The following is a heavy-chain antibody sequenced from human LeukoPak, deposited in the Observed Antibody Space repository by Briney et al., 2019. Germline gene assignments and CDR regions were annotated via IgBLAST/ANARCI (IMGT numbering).Heavy chain of an antibody. CDR3: AHSAYYYDSSGYYPSFDY. D-gene: IGHD3-22*01. J-gene: IGHJ4*02. Sequence: GPTLVKPTQTLTLTCTFSGFSLSTSGVGVGWIRQPPGKALEWLALIYWDDDKRYSPSLKSRLTITKDTSKNQVVLTMTNMDPVDTATYYCAHSAYYYDSSGYYPSFDYWGQGTLVTVSS. CDR1: GFSLSTSGVG. V-gene: IGHV2-5*02. CDR2: IYWDDDK.